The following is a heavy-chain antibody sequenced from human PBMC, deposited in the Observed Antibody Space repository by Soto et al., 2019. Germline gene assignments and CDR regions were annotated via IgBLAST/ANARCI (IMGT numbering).Heavy chain of an antibody. Sequence: SVKVSCKASGGTFSSYAISWVRQAPGQGLEWMGGIIPIFGTANYGQKFKGRVTITADASTSTAYMELSSLRSEDTAVYYCERRTSFGGLHGMDVWAPGTTVTVAS. CDR1: GGTFSSYA. J-gene: IGHJ6*02. V-gene: IGHV1-69*13. CDR3: ERRTSFGGLHGMDV. D-gene: IGHD3-3*01. CDR2: IIPIFGTA.